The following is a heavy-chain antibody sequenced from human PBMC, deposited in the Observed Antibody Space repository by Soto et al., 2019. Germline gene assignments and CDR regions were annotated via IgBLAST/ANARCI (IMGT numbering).Heavy chain of an antibody. CDR3: AKDAVAAAGPRLYYYYGMDV. CDR2: ISYDGSNK. CDR1: GFTFSSYG. Sequence: LRLSCAASGFTFSSYGMHWVRQAPGKGLEWVAVISYDGSNKYYADSVKGRFTISRDNSKNTLYLQMNSLRAEDTAVYYCAKDAVAAAGPRLYYYYGMDVWGQGTTVTVSS. V-gene: IGHV3-30*18. J-gene: IGHJ6*02. D-gene: IGHD6-13*01.